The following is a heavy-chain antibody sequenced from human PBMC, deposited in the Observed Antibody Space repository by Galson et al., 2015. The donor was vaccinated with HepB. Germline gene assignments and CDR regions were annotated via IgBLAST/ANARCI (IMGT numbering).Heavy chain of an antibody. V-gene: IGHV1-69*04. CDR3: AKEGGSSGWYYFDY. CDR1: GGTFSSYT. CDR2: IIPILGIA. J-gene: IGHJ4*02. D-gene: IGHD6-19*01. Sequence: SVKVSCKASGGTFSSYTISWVRQAPGQGLEWMGRIIPILGIANYAQKFQGRVTITADKSTSTAYMELSSLRSEDTAVYYCAKEGGSSGWYYFDYWGQGTLVTVSS.